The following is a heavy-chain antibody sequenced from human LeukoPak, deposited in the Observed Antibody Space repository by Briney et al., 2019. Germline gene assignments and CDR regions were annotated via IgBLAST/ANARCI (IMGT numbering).Heavy chain of an antibody. J-gene: IGHJ4*02. D-gene: IGHD2-15*01. V-gene: IGHV4-59*01. CDR1: GVSISSYY. CDR3: ARALGYSFDY. CDR2: IYYSGST. Sequence: SETLSLTCTVSGVSISSYYWSWIRQPPGKGLEWIGYIYYSGSTNYNPSLKSRVTISVDTSKDQFSLKLSSVTAADTAVYYCARALGYSFDYWGQGTLVTVSS.